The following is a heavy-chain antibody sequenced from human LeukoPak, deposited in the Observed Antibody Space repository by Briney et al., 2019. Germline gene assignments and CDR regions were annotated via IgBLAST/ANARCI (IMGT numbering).Heavy chain of an antibody. CDR2: ISGSGYST. CDR3: VRGVGVSRFNYFDP. J-gene: IGHJ5*02. Sequence: GGSLRLSCAASGFTFSSYAMSWVRQAPGKGLEWVSAISGSGYSTYYADSVKGRFTFSRDNSKNTLFLQMNSLRDDDTAVYYCVRGVGVSRFNYFDPWGQGTLVTVSS. CDR1: GFTFSSYA. V-gene: IGHV3-23*01. D-gene: IGHD1-26*01.